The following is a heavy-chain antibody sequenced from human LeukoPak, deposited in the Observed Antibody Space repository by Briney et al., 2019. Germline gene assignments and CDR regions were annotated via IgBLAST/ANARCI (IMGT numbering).Heavy chain of an antibody. J-gene: IGHJ3*02. V-gene: IGHV3-7*01. CDR1: GFTFSSYW. D-gene: IGHD5-12*01. CDR3: ARDRGYDNAFDI. CDR2: IKQDGSEK. Sequence: GGSLRLSCAASGFTFSSYWMTWVRQAPGKGLEWVANIKQDGSEKYYVDSVKGRFTISRDNAKNTLYLQMNSLRAEDTAVYYCARDRGYDNAFDIWGQGTMVTVSS.